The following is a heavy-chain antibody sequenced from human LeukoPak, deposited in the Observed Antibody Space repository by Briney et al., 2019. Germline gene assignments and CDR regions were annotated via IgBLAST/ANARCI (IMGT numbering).Heavy chain of an antibody. CDR1: GFTFSSYS. D-gene: IGHD6-19*01. Sequence: GGSLRLSCAASGFTFSSYSMNWVRQAPGKGLEWVSCISTGGTYIYYADSVKGRFTISRDNAKNSLYLQMNSLRAEDTAVYYCAREAIAVAGALQHYFDYWGQGTLVTVSS. V-gene: IGHV3-21*01. CDR2: ISTGGTYI. CDR3: AREAIAVAGALQHYFDY. J-gene: IGHJ4*02.